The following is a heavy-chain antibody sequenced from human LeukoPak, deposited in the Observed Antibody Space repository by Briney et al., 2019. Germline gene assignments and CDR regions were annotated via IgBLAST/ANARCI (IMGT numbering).Heavy chain of an antibody. CDR1: GFTFSRYS. J-gene: IGHJ4*02. D-gene: IGHD3-10*01. Sequence: GGSRRLSCAASGFTFSRYSMSWVRQAPGKGLEWVSYISSSSSNIYHADSVKGRFTISRDNAKNSLYLQMNSLRAEDTAVYYCARDPDYYGSGNYYDGSGCWGQGTLVTVSS. CDR2: ISSSSSNI. CDR3: ARDPDYYGSGNYYDGSGC. V-gene: IGHV3-48*01.